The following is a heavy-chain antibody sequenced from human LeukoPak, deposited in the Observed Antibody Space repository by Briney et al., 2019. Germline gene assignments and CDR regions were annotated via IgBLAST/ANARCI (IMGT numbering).Heavy chain of an antibody. CDR1: GFTFSSYG. D-gene: IGHD3-10*01. V-gene: IGHV3-30*03. CDR2: ISYDGSNK. CDR3: ATLWFGEAFDY. Sequence: GGSLRLSCAASGFTFSSYGMHWVRQAPGKGLEWVAVISYDGSNKYYADSVKGRFTISRDNSKNTLYLQMNSLRAEDTAVYYCATLWFGEAFDYWGQGTLVTVSS. J-gene: IGHJ4*02.